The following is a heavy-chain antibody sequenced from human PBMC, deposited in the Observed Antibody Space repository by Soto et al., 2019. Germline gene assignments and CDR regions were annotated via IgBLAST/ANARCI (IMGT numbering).Heavy chain of an antibody. V-gene: IGHV3-21*01. J-gene: IGHJ3*02. D-gene: IGHD4-17*01. CDR1: GFTFSSYS. Sequence: PGGSLRLSCAASGFTFSSYSMNWVRQAPGKGLEWVSSISSSSYIYYADSVKGRFTISRDNAKNSLYLQMNSLRAEDTAVYYCARDEYGDYAFDIWGQGTMVTVSS. CDR3: ARDEYGDYAFDI. CDR2: ISSSSYI.